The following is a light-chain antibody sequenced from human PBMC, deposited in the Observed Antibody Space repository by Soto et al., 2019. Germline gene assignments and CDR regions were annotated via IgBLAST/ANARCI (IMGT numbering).Light chain of an antibody. CDR2: GAS. CDR1: QSVSSNY. Sequence: EIVLTQSPGTLSLSPGERTTLSCRASQSVSSNYLAWYQQKPGQTPRLLIYGASNRATGIPDRFSGSGSGTYFSLPISRLEPEDFALYYCQHYVTSPLTFGGGTKVEIK. CDR3: QHYVTSPLT. J-gene: IGKJ4*01. V-gene: IGKV3-20*01.